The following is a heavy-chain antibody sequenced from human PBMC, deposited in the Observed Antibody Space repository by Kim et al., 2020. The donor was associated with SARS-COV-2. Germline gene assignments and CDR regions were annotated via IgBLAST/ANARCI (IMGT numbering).Heavy chain of an antibody. CDR2: ISGSGPNT. J-gene: IGHJ4*02. CDR1: GFTFSNYA. Sequence: GRSLRLSCAVAGFTFSNYAMTWVRQAPGKGLEWVSVISGSGPNTYYADSVKGRFTISRDNSNNTLYLQMNSLRAEDTAVYYCAKAGRESPYTSRSVWGQGTLVTVSS. D-gene: IGHD6-13*01. V-gene: IGHV3-23*01. CDR3: AKAGRESPYTSRSV.